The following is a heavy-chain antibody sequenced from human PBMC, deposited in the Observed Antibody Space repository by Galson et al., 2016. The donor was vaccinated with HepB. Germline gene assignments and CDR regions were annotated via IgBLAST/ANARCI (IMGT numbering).Heavy chain of an antibody. D-gene: IGHD2-15*01. CDR2: IYSGGTT. J-gene: IGHJ5*02. Sequence: SLRLSCAASGFTVSSNYMTWVRQAPGKGLEYVSVIYSGGTTYYADSVKGRFTISRDSSKNPLYLQMNSLRAEDTAVYYCARNRHCSGGSCYGAWGQGTLVTVSS. CDR1: GFTVSSNY. V-gene: IGHV3-66*01. CDR3: ARNRHCSGGSCYGA.